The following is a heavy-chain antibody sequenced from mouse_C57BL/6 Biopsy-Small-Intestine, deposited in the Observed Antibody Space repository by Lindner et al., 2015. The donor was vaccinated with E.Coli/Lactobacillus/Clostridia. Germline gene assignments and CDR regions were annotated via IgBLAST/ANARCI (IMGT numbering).Heavy chain of an antibody. Sequence: EVQLQESGAELVRPGASVKLSCTASGFNIKDDYMRWVKQRPEQGLEWIGWIDPENGDTEYASRFRGKATITADTSSNTAYLQLSSLTSKDTAVYYCTTVGLAYWGQGTLVTVSA. CDR3: TTVGLAY. V-gene: IGHV14-4*01. CDR2: IDPENGDT. CDR1: GFNIKDDY. J-gene: IGHJ3*01.